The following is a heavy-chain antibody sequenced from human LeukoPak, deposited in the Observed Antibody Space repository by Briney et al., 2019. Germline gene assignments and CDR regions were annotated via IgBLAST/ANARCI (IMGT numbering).Heavy chain of an antibody. Sequence: GGSLRLSCAASDFPFIGYTMHWVRQAPGKGLEWVAGIPYDGSQNSYADSVKGRFSISRDNSKSALYLQLSSLRAEDTAVYYCAREGRFKAQHLFDYWGQGTMVTVSS. D-gene: IGHD2-2*01. CDR3: AREGRFKAQHLFDY. J-gene: IGHJ4*02. V-gene: IGHV3-30*04. CDR2: IPYDGSQN. CDR1: DFPFIGYT.